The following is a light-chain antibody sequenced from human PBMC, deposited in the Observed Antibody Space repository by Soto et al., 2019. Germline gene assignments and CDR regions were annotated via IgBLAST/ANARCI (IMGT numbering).Light chain of an antibody. J-gene: IGLJ2*01. Sequence: NFMLTQPHSVSESPGKTVTISCTRSSGSIASNYVQWYQQRPGSAPTTVIYEDNQRPSGVPDRFSGSIDSSSNSASLTISGLKTEDEVDYYCQSYDSSNVVFGGGTKVTVL. CDR3: QSYDSSNVV. CDR1: SGSIASNY. V-gene: IGLV6-57*04. CDR2: EDN.